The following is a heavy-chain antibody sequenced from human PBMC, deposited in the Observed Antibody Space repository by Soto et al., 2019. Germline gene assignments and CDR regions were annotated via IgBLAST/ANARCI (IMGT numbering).Heavy chain of an antibody. Sequence: GGSLRLSCAASGFTFSSYAMSWVRQAPGKGLEWVSAISGSGGSTYYADSVKGRFTISRDNSKNTLYLQMNSLRAEDTAVYYCAKDYYDSSGYYWDAFDIWSQGTMVTVSS. CDR3: AKDYYDSSGYYWDAFDI. CDR1: GFTFSSYA. V-gene: IGHV3-23*01. D-gene: IGHD3-22*01. CDR2: ISGSGGST. J-gene: IGHJ3*02.